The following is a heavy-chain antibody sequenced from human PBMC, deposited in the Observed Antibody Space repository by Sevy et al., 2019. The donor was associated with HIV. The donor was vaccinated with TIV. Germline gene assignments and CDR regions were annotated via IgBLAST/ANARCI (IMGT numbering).Heavy chain of an antibody. D-gene: IGHD3-22*01. J-gene: IGHJ5*02. CDR2: ISSSGTTI. CDR3: GRKGGAYDIGFDP. V-gene: IGHV3-48*03. CDR1: GFTFSSYE. Sequence: GGSLRLSCAASGFTFSSYEMTWVRQTPGKGLEWVSSISSSGTTIYYGDTVEGRFTISRDNPKNSLYLQMNSLRAEDTAVYYCGRKGGAYDIGFDPWGQGTLVTVSS.